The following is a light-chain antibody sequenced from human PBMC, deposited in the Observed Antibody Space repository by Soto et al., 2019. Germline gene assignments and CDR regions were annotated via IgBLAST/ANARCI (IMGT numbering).Light chain of an antibody. CDR3: QQSYGTPRT. CDR2: AAS. J-gene: IGKJ1*01. Sequence: DIQMTQSPSSLSASVGDRDTITCRASQSISSYLNWYQQKPGKAPNLLIYAASTLQSGVPSRFSGSGSGTDFTLTISSLQPEDFATYYCQQSYGTPRTFGQGTKVEVK. CDR1: QSISSY. V-gene: IGKV1-39*01.